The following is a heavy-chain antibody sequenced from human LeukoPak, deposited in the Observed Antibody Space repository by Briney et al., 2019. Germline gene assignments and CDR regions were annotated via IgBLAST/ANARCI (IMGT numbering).Heavy chain of an antibody. Sequence: SETLSLTCAVYGGSFSGYYWSWIRQPPGKGLEWIGEINHSGSTNYNPALKSRVTISVGTSKNQFSLKLSSVTAEDTAVYYCAARLGYFDLWGRGTLVTVSS. CDR3: AARLGYFDL. CDR2: INHSGST. J-gene: IGHJ2*01. D-gene: IGHD3-16*01. V-gene: IGHV4-34*01. CDR1: GGSFSGYY.